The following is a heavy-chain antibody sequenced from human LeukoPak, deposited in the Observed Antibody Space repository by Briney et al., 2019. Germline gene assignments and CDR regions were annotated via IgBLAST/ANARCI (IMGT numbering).Heavy chain of an antibody. CDR1: GGSISTYY. V-gene: IGHV4-59*01. CDR2: IYFSGST. J-gene: IGHJ4*02. CDR3: ARVRANYFDY. Sequence: SETLSHTCTVSGGSISTYYWSWIRQPPGKGLEWIGYIYFSGSTNYNPSLKSRVTISVDTSKNQFSLKLSSVTAADTAVYYCARVRANYFDYWGQGILVTVSS.